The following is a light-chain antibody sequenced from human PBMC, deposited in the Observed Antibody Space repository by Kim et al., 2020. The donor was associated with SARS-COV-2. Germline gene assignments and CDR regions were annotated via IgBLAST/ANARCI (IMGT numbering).Light chain of an antibody. Sequence: VSQEQTASITCSGDKLGDKYACWYQQKPGQSPVLVIYQDSKRPSGIPERFSGSNSGNTATLTISGTQAMDEADYYCQAWDSSTSVFGTGTKVTVL. J-gene: IGLJ1*01. CDR2: QDS. CDR3: QAWDSSTSV. CDR1: KLGDKY. V-gene: IGLV3-1*01.